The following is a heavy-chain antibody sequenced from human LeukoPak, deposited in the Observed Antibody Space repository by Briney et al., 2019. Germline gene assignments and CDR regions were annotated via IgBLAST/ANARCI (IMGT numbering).Heavy chain of an antibody. J-gene: IGHJ4*02. D-gene: IGHD3-10*01. CDR2: IISDGSST. CDR3: ARGHVPGSDWHWDS. Sequence: GGSLRLSCAASGFTFSRHWMHWVRQVPGEGLVWVSRIISDGSSTSYADSVKGRFTISRDNAKDTLYLEMNSLRAEDTAVYYCARGHVPGSDWHWDSWGRGTLVTVSS. V-gene: IGHV3-74*01. CDR1: GFTFSRHW.